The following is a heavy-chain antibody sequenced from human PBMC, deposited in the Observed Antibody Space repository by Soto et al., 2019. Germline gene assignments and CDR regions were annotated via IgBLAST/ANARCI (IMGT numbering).Heavy chain of an antibody. Sequence: QVRLVQSGAEVKKPGASVKVSCKASGYTFTTHGISWVRQVPGQGLEWMGWVRGDNGHTNYAQSLQGRVTMTTDTSTNTAYMELRSLRSDDTAVYYFARDLGYCRSGTCYREWFDPWGQGTLVTVSS. CDR1: GYTFTTHG. CDR3: ARDLGYCRSGTCYREWFDP. V-gene: IGHV1-18*01. J-gene: IGHJ5*02. D-gene: IGHD2-15*01. CDR2: VRGDNGHT.